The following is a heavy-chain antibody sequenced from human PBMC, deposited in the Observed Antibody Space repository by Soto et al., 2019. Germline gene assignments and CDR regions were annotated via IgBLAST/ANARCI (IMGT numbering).Heavy chain of an antibody. CDR2: MHHSGST. D-gene: IGHD2-8*02. J-gene: IGHJ4*02. V-gene: IGHV4-59*11. Sequence: PSETLFLTCTVSGVSITSHYWSWIRQSPGKGLEWIAYMHHSGSTYYNPSLKSRVTISVDTSKNQFSLKLTSVTAADTAVYYCARDKITGLFDYWGQGTLVTVSS. CDR3: ARDKITGLFDY. CDR1: GVSITSHY.